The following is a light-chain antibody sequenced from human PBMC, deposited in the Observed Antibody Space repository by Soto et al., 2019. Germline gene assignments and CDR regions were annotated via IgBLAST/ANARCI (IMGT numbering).Light chain of an antibody. J-gene: IGKJ1*01. V-gene: IGKV3-11*01. CDR3: QQRSNWFWT. CDR2: DAS. CDR1: QSVSSY. Sequence: EIVLTQSPATLSLSPGERATLSCRASQSVSSYLAWYQQKPGQAPRLLIYDASNRDTGIPARFSGSGSGTDSTLPISSLEPEFFAFFYCQQRSNWFWTFGQGTKVEIK.